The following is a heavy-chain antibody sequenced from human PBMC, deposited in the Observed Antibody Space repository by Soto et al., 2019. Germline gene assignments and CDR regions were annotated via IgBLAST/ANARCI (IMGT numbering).Heavy chain of an antibody. V-gene: IGHV1-69*06. J-gene: IGHJ4*02. D-gene: IGHD2-21*01. CDR2: IIPMFPTT. CDR3: TKDGDSADYGY. CDR1: GDTFGRNA. Sequence: QVQLVQSGAEVKRPGSSVKVSCKASGDTFGRNAIHWVRQAPGQGLEWMVGIIPMFPTTNYEQKFKGSFTIYADKSTGTAYMEMTSLRSEDTAVYYCTKDGDSADYGYWGQGTLVTVSS.